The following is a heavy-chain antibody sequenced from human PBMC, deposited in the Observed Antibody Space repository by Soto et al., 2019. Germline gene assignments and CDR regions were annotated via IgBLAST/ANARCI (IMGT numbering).Heavy chain of an antibody. CDR3: ARTDYSIRYRPPYYYYGMDV. CDR1: GGTFSSYA. D-gene: IGHD4-4*01. Sequence: QVQLVQSGAEVKKPGSSVKVSCKASGGTFSSYAISWVRQAPGQGLEWMGGIIPIFGTANYAQKFQGRVTITADESTSTAYMELSSLRSEDTAVYYCARTDYSIRYRPPYYYYGMDVWGQGTTVTVSS. CDR2: IIPIFGTA. V-gene: IGHV1-69*01. J-gene: IGHJ6*02.